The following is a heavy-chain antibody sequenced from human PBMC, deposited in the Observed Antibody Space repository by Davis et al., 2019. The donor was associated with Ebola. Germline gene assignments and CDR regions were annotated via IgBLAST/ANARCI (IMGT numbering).Heavy chain of an antibody. D-gene: IGHD3-9*01. J-gene: IGHJ4*02. V-gene: IGHV3-23*01. CDR2: ISGSGATT. CDR1: GFTFSSYA. CDR3: ATLRYFDWLFPNGPDY. Sequence: GESLKISCAASGFTFSSYAMSWVRQAPGKGLEWVSTISGSGATTYYADSVKGRFTISRDNSKNALYLQMDSLRAEDTAVYYCATLRYFDWLFPNGPDYWGQGTLVTVSS.